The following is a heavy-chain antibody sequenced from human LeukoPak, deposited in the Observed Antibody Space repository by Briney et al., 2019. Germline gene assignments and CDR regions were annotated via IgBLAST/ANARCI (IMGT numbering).Heavy chain of an antibody. CDR1: GFTFSSDG. D-gene: IGHD1-7*01. CDR2: ISGSGGST. Sequence: PGGSLRLSCAASGFTFSSDGMSCVRQAPGKGLEWVSGISGSGGSTYYADSVKGRFTIYRDNSKNTLYLQMNSLRAEDTVVYYCAKDSRARLELFDYWGQGTLVTVSS. V-gene: IGHV3-23*01. CDR3: AKDSRARLELFDY. J-gene: IGHJ4*02.